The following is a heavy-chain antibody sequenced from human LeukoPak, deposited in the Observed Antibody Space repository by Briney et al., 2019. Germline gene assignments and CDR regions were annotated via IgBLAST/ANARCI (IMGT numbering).Heavy chain of an antibody. J-gene: IGHJ5*02. CDR1: GVSISSGGYY. Sequence: SETLSLTCTVSGVSISSGGYYWSWILQHPGKGLEWIGYIYYSGNTYYNPSLKSRITISVDTSKNQFSLRLSSVTAADTAVYFCAKLSGFAFDPWGQGILVTVSS. CDR2: IYYSGNT. D-gene: IGHD3-16*02. V-gene: IGHV4-31*03. CDR3: AKLSGFAFDP.